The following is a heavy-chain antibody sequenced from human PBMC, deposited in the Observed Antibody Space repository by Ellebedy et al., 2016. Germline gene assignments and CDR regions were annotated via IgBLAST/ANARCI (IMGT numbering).Heavy chain of an antibody. V-gene: IGHV3-23*01. Sequence: GESLKISXTASELNLGNYFMSWVRQAPGKGLEWVSTINGGGYTTYFADSVRGRFAISRDNSKNMVFLQMNSLGTADTAMYYCRPGHYFDPWGQGTLVTVSS. CDR3: RPGHYFDP. CDR2: INGGGYTT. CDR1: ELNLGNYF. J-gene: IGHJ4*02.